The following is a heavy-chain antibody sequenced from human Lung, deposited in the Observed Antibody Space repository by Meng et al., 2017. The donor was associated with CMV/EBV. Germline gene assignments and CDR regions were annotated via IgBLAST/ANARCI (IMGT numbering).Heavy chain of an antibody. D-gene: IGHD2-15*01. J-gene: IGHJ5*02. CDR3: SRGGGWYCSGGSCYRTGFDP. V-gene: IGHV3-48*03. CDR1: GFTFSSHE. CDR2: ISSSGTTI. Sequence: SXAASGFTFSSHEMNWVRQAPGKGLDWVSYISSSGTTIYYAASVKGRFTISRDNAYNSLYLQMDSLSAEDAAVYYGSRGGGWYCSGGSCYRTGFDPWGQGTLVTVSS.